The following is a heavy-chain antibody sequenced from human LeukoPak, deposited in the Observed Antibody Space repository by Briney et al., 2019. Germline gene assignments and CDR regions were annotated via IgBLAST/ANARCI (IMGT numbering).Heavy chain of an antibody. CDR1: GFTFDNYG. Sequence: PGGSLRLSCAASGFTFDNYGMSWVRQAPGKGLEWVSGINWNGGSTGYADSVKGRFTISRDNAKNSLYLQMNSLRAEDTALYYCARDQAGGYYYLVAFDIWGQGTMVTVSS. V-gene: IGHV3-20*04. CDR2: INWNGGST. CDR3: ARDQAGGYYYLVAFDI. J-gene: IGHJ3*02. D-gene: IGHD3-22*01.